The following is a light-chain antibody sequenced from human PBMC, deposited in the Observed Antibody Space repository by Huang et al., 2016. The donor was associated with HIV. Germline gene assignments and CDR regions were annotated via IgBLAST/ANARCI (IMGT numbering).Light chain of an antibody. CDR2: DSS. V-gene: IGKV3D-15*01. J-gene: IGKJ4*01. CDR1: QSISTN. CDR3: QQYNNWLALT. Sequence: EIVMTQSPATLSVSPGERVTLSCRASQSISTNLARYRQKPGQAPRLLIYDSSTRATGIPARFSGSGSGTEFTLTISSLQSEDSAVYYCQQYNNWLALTFGGGTKVEIK.